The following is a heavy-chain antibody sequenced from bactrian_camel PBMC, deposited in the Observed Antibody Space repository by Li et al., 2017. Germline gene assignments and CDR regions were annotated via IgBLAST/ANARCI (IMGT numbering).Heavy chain of an antibody. V-gene: IGHV3S53*01. D-gene: IGHD1*01. J-gene: IGHJ4*01. CDR1: GNGDGSGY. Sequence: HVQLVESGGGSVQAGGSLTLSCAVSGNGDGSGYRCTGWFRQAPGKAREGVAAINSDGEVVYAESVKGRFTISKQYGEREGRGTVTLQMTDLKPEGAGSYTCAADRQPGIIPSRWLWEIGYTYWGQGTQVTVS. CDR2: INSDGEV. CDR3: AADRQPGIIPSRWLWEIGYTY.